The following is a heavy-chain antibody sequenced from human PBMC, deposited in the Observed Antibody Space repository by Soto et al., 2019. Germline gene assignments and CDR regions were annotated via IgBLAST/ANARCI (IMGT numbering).Heavy chain of an antibody. CDR3: GAQDYGAKGYYFET. D-gene: IGHD4-17*01. J-gene: IGHJ4*02. CDR2: GNT. Sequence: GNTYYNPSLKSRVTISIDSSKTQFSLKLNSVTTADTAVYDCGAQDYGAKGYYFETWGQGTLVTVSS. V-gene: IGHV4-39*01.